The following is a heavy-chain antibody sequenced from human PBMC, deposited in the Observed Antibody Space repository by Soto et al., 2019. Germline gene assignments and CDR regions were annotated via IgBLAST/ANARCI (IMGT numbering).Heavy chain of an antibody. D-gene: IGHD6-19*01. CDR2: VYYSGST. J-gene: IGHJ4*02. Sequence: QLQVQESGPGLVQPSETLSLACSVSGGSIVRHSDYWGWVRQPPGKGLEWIGGVYYSGSTYYNPSLKSRVTVSIDTSKNQFSLKLTSVTAADTAVYYCARRGRGSGWYSRFDYWGQGTLVAVSS. CDR1: GGSIVRHSDY. V-gene: IGHV4-39*01. CDR3: ARRGRGSGWYSRFDY.